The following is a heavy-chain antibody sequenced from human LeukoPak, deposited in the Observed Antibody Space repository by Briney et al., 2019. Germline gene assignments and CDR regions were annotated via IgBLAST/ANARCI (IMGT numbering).Heavy chain of an antibody. CDR1: GGSISSGSYY. J-gene: IGHJ5*02. V-gene: IGHV4-61*02. CDR2: IYTSGST. CDR3: AREGQYGGTQWFDP. D-gene: IGHD2-15*01. Sequence: SQTLSLTCTVSGGSISSGSYYWSWIRQPAGKGLEWIGRIYTSGSTNYNPSLKSRVTISVDTSKNQFSLKLSSVTAADTAVYYCAREGQYGGTQWFDPWGQGTLVTVSS.